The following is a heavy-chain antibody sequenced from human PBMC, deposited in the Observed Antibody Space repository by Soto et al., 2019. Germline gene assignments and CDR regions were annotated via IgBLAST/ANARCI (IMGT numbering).Heavy chain of an antibody. CDR1: GFTFSTYW. CDR3: AGGSGWLERD. Sequence: EVQLVESGGGLVQPGGSLRLSCAASGFTFSTYWMNWVRQAPGRGLEWVANIKQDGSEKYYVDSVKGQFTISRDNAKRSLYLQMNSLRAEDTAVYYCAGGSGWLERDWGQGTVVTVSS. J-gene: IGHJ4*02. V-gene: IGHV3-7*04. CDR2: IKQDGSEK. D-gene: IGHD6-19*01.